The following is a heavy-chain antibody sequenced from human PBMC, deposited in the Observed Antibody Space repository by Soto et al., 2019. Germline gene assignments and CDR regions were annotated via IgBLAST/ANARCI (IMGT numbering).Heavy chain of an antibody. CDR2: ITPIFGTA. CDR3: AQTLGLAVAGPGRLDL. CDR1: GGTFSNYA. V-gene: IGHV1-69*12. J-gene: IGHJ2*01. D-gene: IGHD6-19*01. Sequence: QVQLVQSGTEVKKPGSSVKVSCKASGGTFSNYAISWVRQAPGQGLEWMGGITPIFGTANYAQKFQGRVTSTADESMSSAYLELSGLGSEDTAVYFCAQTLGLAVAGPGRLDLWGRGTLVTVSS.